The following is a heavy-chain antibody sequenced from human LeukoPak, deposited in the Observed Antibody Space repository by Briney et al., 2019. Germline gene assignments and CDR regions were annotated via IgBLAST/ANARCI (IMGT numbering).Heavy chain of an antibody. Sequence: GASVKVSCKASGYTFTGYYMHWVRQAPGQGLEWMGWINPNSGGTNYAQKFQGRVTMTRDTSISIAYMELSRLRSDDTAVYYCARDLGYYDSSGYTDPWGQGTLVTVSS. V-gene: IGHV1-2*02. CDR3: ARDLGYYDSSGYTDP. CDR1: GYTFTGYY. J-gene: IGHJ5*02. D-gene: IGHD3-22*01. CDR2: INPNSGGT.